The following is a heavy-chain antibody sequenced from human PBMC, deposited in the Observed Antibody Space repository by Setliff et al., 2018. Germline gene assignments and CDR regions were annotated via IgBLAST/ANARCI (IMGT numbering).Heavy chain of an antibody. J-gene: IGHJ4*02. CDR2: LYRTANT. Sequence: PSETLTLTCTVYGGSFSNYYWGWIRQSPGKGLEWIGSLYRTANTYYNPAVRSRVTISPDTSKNQFSLKLTSVTAADTAVYYCARQSGSGGSPYFDLWGQGTLVTVSS. CDR1: GGSFSNYY. V-gene: IGHV4-38-2*02. D-gene: IGHD3-10*01. CDR3: ARQSGSGGSPYFDL.